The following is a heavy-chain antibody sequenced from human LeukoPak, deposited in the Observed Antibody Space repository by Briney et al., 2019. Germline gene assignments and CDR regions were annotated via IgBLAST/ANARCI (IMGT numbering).Heavy chain of an antibody. CDR2: IKSDGSTT. J-gene: IGHJ4*02. CDR3: AKGDGYSGSGSEKRGLDY. V-gene: IGHV3-74*01. CDR1: GFTFSSYW. D-gene: IGHD3-10*01. Sequence: GRSLRLSCAASGFTFSSYWMHWVRQAPGKGLVWVSRIKSDGSTTTYADSVKGRFTISRDNSENTLYLQMNSLRPEDTAVYYCAKGDGYSGSGSEKRGLDYWGQGTLVAVAS.